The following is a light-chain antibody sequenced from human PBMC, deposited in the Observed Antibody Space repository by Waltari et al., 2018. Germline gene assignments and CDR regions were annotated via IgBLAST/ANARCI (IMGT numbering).Light chain of an antibody. Sequence: QPVLTPSSSASASLGSSVKLTCTLSSRHSSYIIAWHQPQPGKAPRYLMKVEGSGRYTKGGVVPGRFSCSSSGADRYLTISNLQSEDEADYYCETWDSNTQGVFGGGTKLTVL. J-gene: IGLJ3*02. CDR1: SRHSSYI. CDR3: ETWDSNTQGV. V-gene: IGLV4-60*03. CDR2: VEGSGRY.